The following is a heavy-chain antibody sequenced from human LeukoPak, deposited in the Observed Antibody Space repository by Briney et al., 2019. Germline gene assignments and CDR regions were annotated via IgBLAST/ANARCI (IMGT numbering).Heavy chain of an antibody. CDR3: ARDRDYYDSSGYYAY. V-gene: IGHV3-74*01. Sequence: PGGYLRLSCAASGFTFSSYWMHWVRQAPGKWLVWVSRTNTDGSSTSYTDSVKGRFTISRDNAKNTLYLQMNSLRAENTAVYYCARDRDYYDSSGYYAYWGQGTLVTVSS. CDR2: TNTDGSST. J-gene: IGHJ4*02. CDR1: GFTFSSYW. D-gene: IGHD3-22*01.